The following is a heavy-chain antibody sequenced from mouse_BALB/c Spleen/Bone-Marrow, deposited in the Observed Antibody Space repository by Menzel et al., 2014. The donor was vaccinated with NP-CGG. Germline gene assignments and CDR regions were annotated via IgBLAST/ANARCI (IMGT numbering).Heavy chain of an antibody. Sequence: VQLQQSGPELEKPGASVEISCKASGYSFTGYNMNWVKQSNGKSLEWIGNIDPYSGGTSYNQKFKGKATLTVDKSSSTAYMQLKSLTSEDSAVYYCARSWVNYFDYWGQGTTLTVSS. CDR2: IDPYSGGT. CDR3: ARSWVNYFDY. D-gene: IGHD2-1*01. V-gene: IGHV1-39*01. CDR1: GYSFTGYN. J-gene: IGHJ2*01.